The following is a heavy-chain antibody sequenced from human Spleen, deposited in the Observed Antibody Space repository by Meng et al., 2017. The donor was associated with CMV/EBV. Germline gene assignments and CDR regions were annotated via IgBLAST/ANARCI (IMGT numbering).Heavy chain of an antibody. CDR2: INPTGDAT. Sequence: ASVKVSCKASGYTFTGYYMHWVRQAPGQGLEWMGIINPTGDATTYARNFQGRVTMTRGTSTGTVYMELTRLRSEDTAIYYCARDRQFTYASGGARWYFDLWGRGTLVTVSS. CDR3: ARDRQFTYASGGARWYFDL. D-gene: IGHD2-2*01. CDR1: GYTFTGYY. J-gene: IGHJ2*01. V-gene: IGHV1-46*01.